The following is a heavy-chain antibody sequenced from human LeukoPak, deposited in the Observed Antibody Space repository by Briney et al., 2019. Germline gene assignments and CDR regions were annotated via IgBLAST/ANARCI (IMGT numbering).Heavy chain of an antibody. J-gene: IGHJ4*02. V-gene: IGHV3-23*01. D-gene: IGHD6-19*01. CDR1: GFTFSSSA. CDR3: AKTGPYSSGWSIHN. CDR2: ISGSGSGGST. Sequence: GGSLRLSCAASGFTFSSSAMSWVRQAPGKGLEWVSSISGSGSGGSTYYADSVKGRFTISRDNSKNTLYLQMNSLRAEDTAVYYCAKTGPYSSGWSIHNWGQGTLVTVSS.